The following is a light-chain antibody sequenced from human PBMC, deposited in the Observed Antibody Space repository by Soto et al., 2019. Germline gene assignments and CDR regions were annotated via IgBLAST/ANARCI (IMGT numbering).Light chain of an antibody. CDR3: QQYNYWPRT. J-gene: IGKJ1*01. Sequence: EIVLTQSPATLSVSPGERATLSCRASRSLISNLAWYQQKPGQAPRLLIYGASTRAPGIPARFSASGSGTEFTLTVSNLQSEDFAVYYCQQYNYWPRTFGQGTKVEIK. CDR2: GAS. CDR1: RSLISN. V-gene: IGKV3-15*01.